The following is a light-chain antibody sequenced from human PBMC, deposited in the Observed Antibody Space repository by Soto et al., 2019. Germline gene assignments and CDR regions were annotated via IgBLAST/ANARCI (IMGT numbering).Light chain of an antibody. Sequence: DIQMTQSPSALSASVGDRVTISCRSSQHIATYLNWYQHKPGKAPKLLVYAASTLQGGVPSRFSGSGSGTDFRLTICSLKPDDFGTYYCQQSFTVPRTFGQGTMVDLK. J-gene: IGKJ1*01. CDR2: AAS. CDR1: QHIATY. V-gene: IGKV1-39*01. CDR3: QQSFTVPRT.